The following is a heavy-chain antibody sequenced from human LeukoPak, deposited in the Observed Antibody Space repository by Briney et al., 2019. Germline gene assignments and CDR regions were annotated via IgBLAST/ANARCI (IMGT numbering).Heavy chain of an antibody. CDR2: ITTTSDYI. J-gene: IGHJ4*01. V-gene: IGHV3-21*01. CDR3: AKVAYYGDYAPLGH. CDR1: GFSFSAYA. Sequence: GGSLRLSCAASGFSFSAYAMTWVRQAPGKGLQWVSSITTTSDYIYYSDSVKGRFTISRDNAKNSLYLQMNSLRAEDTAVYYCAKVAYYGDYAPLGHWGQGTLVTVSS. D-gene: IGHD4-17*01.